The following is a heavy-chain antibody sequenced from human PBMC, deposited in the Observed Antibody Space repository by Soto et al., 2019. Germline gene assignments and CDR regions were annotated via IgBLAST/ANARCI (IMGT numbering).Heavy chain of an antibody. CDR1: DDSINSDKYY. Sequence: QLHLQESGPGLVKPSETLSLTCSVSDDSINSDKYYWGWLRQPPGKGLEWIGSIYYRGNAYYNPSLQTRVTISLDKSRSQFSLKLNSVTAADSAVYFCARLEGLATISYYFDFWGPGALVTVSS. CDR3: ARLEGLATISYYFDF. CDR2: IYYRGNA. V-gene: IGHV4-39*01. D-gene: IGHD3-9*01. J-gene: IGHJ4*02.